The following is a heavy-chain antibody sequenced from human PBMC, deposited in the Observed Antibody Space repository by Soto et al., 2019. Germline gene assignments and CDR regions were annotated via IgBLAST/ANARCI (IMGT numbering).Heavy chain of an antibody. CDR1: GASISSSGYY. D-gene: IGHD4-17*01. V-gene: IGHV4-31*01. CDR3: ARAAYGDYGWLNWFDP. J-gene: IGHJ5*02. Sequence: QVQLQESGPGLVKPSQTLSLTCTVSGASISSSGYYWSWIRQHPEKGLEWIGNIYYSGGTYYNPSLKSQLTISIDTSNNQFSLKLSSVTAADTAIYYCARAAYGDYGWLNWFDPWGQGTLVTVSS. CDR2: IYYSGGT.